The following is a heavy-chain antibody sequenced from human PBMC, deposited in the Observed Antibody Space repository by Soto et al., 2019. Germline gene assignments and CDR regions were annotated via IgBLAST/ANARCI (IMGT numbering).Heavy chain of an antibody. CDR3: AREAIVATISLYYFDY. CDR1: GGTFSSYA. D-gene: IGHD5-12*01. J-gene: IGHJ4*02. V-gene: IGHV1-69*13. Sequence: SVKVSCKASGGTFSSYAISWVRQAPGQGLEWMGGIIPIFGTANYAQKFQGRVTITADESTSTAYMELSSLRSEDTAVYYCAREAIVATISLYYFDYWGQGTLVTVSS. CDR2: IIPIFGTA.